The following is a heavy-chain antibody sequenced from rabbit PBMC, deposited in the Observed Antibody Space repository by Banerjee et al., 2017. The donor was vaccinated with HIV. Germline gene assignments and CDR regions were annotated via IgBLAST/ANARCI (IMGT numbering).Heavy chain of an antibody. Sequence: QQQLEESGGGLVKPGGTLTLTCTASGFTISSGYDMCWVRQAPGKGLEWIGCIYTGSGHTYYASWAKGRFTISKTSSTTVDLKMTSLTAADTATYFCARDAGTGGGTGVYPTRLDLWGPGTLVTVS. CDR1: GFTISSGYD. V-gene: IGHV1S45*01. D-gene: IGHD4-2*01. J-gene: IGHJ3*01. CDR2: IYTGSGHT. CDR3: ARDAGTGGGTGVYPTRLDL.